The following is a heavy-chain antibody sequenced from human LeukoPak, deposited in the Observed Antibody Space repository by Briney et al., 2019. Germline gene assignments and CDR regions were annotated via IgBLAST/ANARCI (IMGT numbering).Heavy chain of an antibody. CDR3: ARGSLSGWYYFDY. CDR2: INPSGGST. J-gene: IGHJ4*02. D-gene: IGHD6-19*01. Sequence: ASVKVSCKASGYTFTSYYMHWVRQAPGQGLEWMGIINPSGGSTSYAQKLQGRVTMTTDTSTSTAYMELRSLRSDDTAVYYCARGSLSGWYYFDYWGQGTLVTVSS. V-gene: IGHV1-46*01. CDR1: GYTFTSYY.